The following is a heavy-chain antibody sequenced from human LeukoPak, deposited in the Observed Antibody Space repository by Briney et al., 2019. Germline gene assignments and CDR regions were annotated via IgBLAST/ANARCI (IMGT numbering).Heavy chain of an antibody. Sequence: PGGSLRLSCAASGFTFSSYSMNWVRQAPGKGLEWVSSISSSSSYIYYADSVKGRFTISRDNAKNSLYLQMNSLRAEDTAVYYCARDAHTIFGVVIGGYWGQGTLVTVSS. V-gene: IGHV3-21*01. CDR2: ISSSSSYI. J-gene: IGHJ4*02. CDR1: GFTFSSYS. D-gene: IGHD3-3*01. CDR3: ARDAHTIFGVVIGGY.